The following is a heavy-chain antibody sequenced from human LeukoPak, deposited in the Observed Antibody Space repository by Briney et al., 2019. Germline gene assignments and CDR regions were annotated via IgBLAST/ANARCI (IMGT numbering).Heavy chain of an antibody. D-gene: IGHD3-22*01. CDR3: ATTYYYDSSTDAFDI. V-gene: IGHV5-51*01. J-gene: IGHJ3*02. Sequence: GESLKISCKGSGYRFTSYWIGWVRQMPGKGLEWMGIIYPGDSDTRYSPSFQGQVTISADKSISTAYLQWSSLKASDTAMYYCATTYYYDSSTDAFDIWGQGTMVTVSS. CDR1: GYRFTSYW. CDR2: IYPGDSDT.